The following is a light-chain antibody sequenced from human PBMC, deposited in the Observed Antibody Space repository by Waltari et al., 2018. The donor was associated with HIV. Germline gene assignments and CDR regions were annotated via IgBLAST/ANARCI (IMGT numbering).Light chain of an antibody. J-gene: IGKJ1*01. Sequence: DIQVTQSPSSLSASVGDRVTITCRTSQSISTYLNWYQQRPGKAPKLLIYGTSTLQSGVPARFSGSCSGTDFTLTISTLQPEDFATYYCQQSFAPPRTFGHGTKVEV. CDR3: QQSFAPPRT. CDR2: GTS. CDR1: QSISTY. V-gene: IGKV1-39*01.